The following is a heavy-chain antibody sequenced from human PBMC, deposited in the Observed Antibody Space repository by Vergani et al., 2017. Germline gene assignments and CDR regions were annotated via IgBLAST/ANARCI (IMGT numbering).Heavy chain of an antibody. CDR2: IKQDGSEK. J-gene: IGHJ4*02. Sequence: EVQLVESGGGLVQPGGSLRLSCAASGFTFSSYWMSWVRQAPGKGLEWVANIKQDGSEKYYVDSVKGRFTISRDNAKNSLYLQMNSLRAEDTAVYYCARIIPGLLYCSSTSCFEYYFDYWGQGTLVTVSS. CDR3: ARIIPGLLYCSSTSCFEYYFDY. CDR1: GFTFSSYW. D-gene: IGHD2-2*01. V-gene: IGHV3-7*01.